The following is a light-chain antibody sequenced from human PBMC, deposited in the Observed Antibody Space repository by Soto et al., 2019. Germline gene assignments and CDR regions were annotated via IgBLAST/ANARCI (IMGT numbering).Light chain of an antibody. J-gene: IGKJ5*01. Sequence: EVVLTQSPGTLSLSRGERATLSCRASERIYSAYLSWYQQKPGQAPRLLIYGTSSRATGIPDRFSGSGSGTDFTLTISRLEPEDFAVYYCQQYGNSPITFGQGTRLEIK. CDR1: ERIYSAY. V-gene: IGKV3-20*01. CDR3: QQYGNSPIT. CDR2: GTS.